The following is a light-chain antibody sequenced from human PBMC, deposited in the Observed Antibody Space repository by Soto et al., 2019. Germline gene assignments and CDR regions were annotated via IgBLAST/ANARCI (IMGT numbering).Light chain of an antibody. Sequence: QSVLTQPASVSGSPGQSVTISCTGTSSGFGSYKFVSWYQHHPGTVPKVIIYETSKRPSGVSDRFSGSKSGNTASLTISGLQAEDEADYYRFSFTSTNTHVFGSGTKVTVL. CDR3: FSFTSTNTHV. CDR1: SSGFGSYKF. V-gene: IGLV2-23*01. J-gene: IGLJ1*01. CDR2: ETS.